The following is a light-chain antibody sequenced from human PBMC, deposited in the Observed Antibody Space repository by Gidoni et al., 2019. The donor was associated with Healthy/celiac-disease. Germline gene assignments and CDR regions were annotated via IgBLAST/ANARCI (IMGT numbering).Light chain of an antibody. CDR3: AAWDDSLNGPV. V-gene: IGLV1-44*01. J-gene: IGLJ3*02. Sequence: QSVLTKPPSASGTPGQRVTIPCSGSSSNIGSNTVNWYQQLPGTAPKLLIYSNNQRPSGVPDRFSGSKSGTSASLAISGLQSEDEADYYCAAWDDSLNGPVFGGGTKLTVL. CDR2: SNN. CDR1: SSNIGSNT.